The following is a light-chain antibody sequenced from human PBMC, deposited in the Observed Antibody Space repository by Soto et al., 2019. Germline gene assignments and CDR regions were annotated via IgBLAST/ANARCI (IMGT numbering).Light chain of an antibody. V-gene: IGKV3-20*01. CDR1: QTVDSSY. CDR3: QQYGSKPRT. J-gene: IGKJ2*01. CDR2: ASG. Sequence: EIVLTQSPGTLSLSPGERATLSCRASQTVDSSYLAWYQQRLGQAPRLLIYASGTRATGIPDRFSGRGSGTEFTLTISRLEPEDFAVYFCQQYGSKPRTFGQGTKLEIK.